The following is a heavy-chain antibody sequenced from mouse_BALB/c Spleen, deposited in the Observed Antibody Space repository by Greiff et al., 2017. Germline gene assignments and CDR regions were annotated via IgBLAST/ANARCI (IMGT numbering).Heavy chain of an antibody. D-gene: IGHD3-3*01. CDR3: ARSGDGYAMDY. J-gene: IGHJ4*01. CDR2: ISTYYGDA. CDR1: GYTFTDYA. V-gene: IGHV1S137*01. Sequence: QVQLQQPGSELVRPGASVKISCTGSGYTFTDYAMHWVKQSHAKSLEWIGVISTYYGDASYNQKFKGKATMTVDKSSSTAYMELARLTSEDSAIYYCARSGDGYAMDYWGQGTSVTVSS.